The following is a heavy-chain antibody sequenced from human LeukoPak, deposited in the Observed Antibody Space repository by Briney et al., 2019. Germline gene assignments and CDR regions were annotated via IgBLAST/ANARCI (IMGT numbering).Heavy chain of an antibody. CDR2: IYYSGST. V-gene: IGHV4-61*01. CDR3: ARDPRSSGYCSGGSCSDWFDP. D-gene: IGHD2-15*01. CDR1: GGSVSRGSYY. Sequence: PSETLSLTCTVSGGSVSRGSYYWSWIRQPPGKGLEWIGYIYYSGSTNYNPSLKSRVTISVDTSKNQFSLKLSSVTAADTAVYYCARDPRSSGYCSGGSCSDWFDPWGQGTLDTVSS. J-gene: IGHJ5*02.